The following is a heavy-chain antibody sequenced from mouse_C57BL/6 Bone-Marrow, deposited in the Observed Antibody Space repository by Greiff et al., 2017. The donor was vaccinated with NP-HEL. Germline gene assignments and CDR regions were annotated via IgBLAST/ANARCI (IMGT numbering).Heavy chain of an antibody. D-gene: IGHD3-2*02. CDR3: AQDNSDYWFDFGY. J-gene: IGHJ4*01. CDR2: INPSNGGT. V-gene: IGHV1-53*01. CDR1: GYTFTSYW. Sequence: QVHLQQSGTELVKPGASVKLSCKASGYTFTSYWMHWVKQRPGQGLEWIGAINPSNGGTNYNEKFKSKAKLTVDKSSSTAYMQLSSLTSEDSAVYYCAQDNSDYWFDFGYWGQGTSVTVSS.